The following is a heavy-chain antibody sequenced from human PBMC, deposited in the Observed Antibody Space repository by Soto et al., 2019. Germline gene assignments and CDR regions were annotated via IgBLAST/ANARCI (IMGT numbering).Heavy chain of an antibody. J-gene: IGHJ4*02. CDR3: ARGLNGYLHYFDY. CDR1: GYAFTSYY. V-gene: IGHV1-3*01. Sequence: ASVKVSCKASGYAFTSYYMHWVRQAPGQRLEWMGWINAGNGNTKYSQKFQGRVTITRDTSASTAYMELSSLRFEDTAVYYCARGLNGYLHYFDYWGQGTLVTVSS. CDR2: INAGNGNT. D-gene: IGHD5-18*01.